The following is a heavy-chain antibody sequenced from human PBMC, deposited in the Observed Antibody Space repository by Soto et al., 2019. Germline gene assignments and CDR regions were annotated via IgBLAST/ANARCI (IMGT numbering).Heavy chain of an antibody. J-gene: IGHJ6*02. CDR2: IFSNDEK. Sequence: QVTLKESGPVLVKPTETLTLTCTVSGFSLSNARMGVSWIRQPPGKALEWLAHIFSNDEKSYSTSLKSRLTISKHTSKSQVVLTMTHIDPVDTATYYCARIREGTLGYCISTSCYWYGMDVWGQGTTVTVSS. CDR1: GFSLSNARMG. D-gene: IGHD2-2*01. V-gene: IGHV2-26*01. CDR3: ARIREGTLGYCISTSCYWYGMDV.